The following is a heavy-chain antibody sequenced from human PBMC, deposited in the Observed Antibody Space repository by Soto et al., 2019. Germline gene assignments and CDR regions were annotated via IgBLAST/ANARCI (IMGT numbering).Heavy chain of an antibody. CDR3: AKWGYPAMQAFDF. J-gene: IGHJ3*01. Sequence: PSETLSLTCTVSGASVRDYNWNWIRQPPGRGLEWIGFIHHTGSNTYSPSLRSRVTMSVDTSRNQFSLMMTSVTAADTAVYYCAKWGYPAMQAFDFWGHGTVVTVSS. CDR2: IHHTGSN. V-gene: IGHV4-59*02. CDR1: GASVRDYN. D-gene: IGHD3-16*02.